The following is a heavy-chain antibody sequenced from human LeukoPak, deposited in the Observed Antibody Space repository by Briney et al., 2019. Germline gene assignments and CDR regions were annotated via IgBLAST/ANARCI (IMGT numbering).Heavy chain of an antibody. J-gene: IGHJ4*02. CDR1: GFTFISYE. CDR2: ISSSGSTI. CDR3: ARDPPRTSLDY. V-gene: IGHV3-48*03. D-gene: IGHD2-2*01. Sequence: GGSLRLSCAASGFTFISYEMNYVRQAPGKGLEWFSDISSSGSTIYYADSVKGRFTISRDNAKNSLCLQMNSLRAEDTAVYYCARDPPRTSLDYWGQGTLVTVSS.